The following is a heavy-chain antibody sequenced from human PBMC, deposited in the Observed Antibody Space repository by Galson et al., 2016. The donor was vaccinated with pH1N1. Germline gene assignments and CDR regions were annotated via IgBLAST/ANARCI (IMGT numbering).Heavy chain of an antibody. J-gene: IGHJ3*01. D-gene: IGHD3-16*01. CDR1: GFSVSSSGMG. CDR2: IYWDDDK. V-gene: IGHV2-5*02. Sequence: PALVKPTQTLTLTCNFSGFSVSSSGMGVGWIRQPPGKALEWLAVIYWDDDKRYSPSLKSRLTITKDTSKNQVVLKMTNMDPADTAPYYCAHREVMITNAFDFWGQGTMVTVS. CDR3: AHREVMITNAFDF.